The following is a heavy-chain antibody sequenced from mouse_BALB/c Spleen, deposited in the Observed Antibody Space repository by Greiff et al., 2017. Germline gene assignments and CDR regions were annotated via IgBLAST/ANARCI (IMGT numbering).Heavy chain of an antibody. V-gene: IGHV5-9-4*01. CDR2: ISSGGSYT. CDR3: ARVWDNNYFDY. Sequence: EVQLVESGGGLVKPGGSLKLSCAASGFTFSSYAMSWVSQYPEKRLEWVAEISSGGSYTYYPDTVTGRSTISRDNAKNTLYLELSSLRSEDSAMYYCARVWDNNYFDYWGQGTTLTVSS. J-gene: IGHJ2*01. CDR1: GFTFSSYA. D-gene: IGHD4-1*01.